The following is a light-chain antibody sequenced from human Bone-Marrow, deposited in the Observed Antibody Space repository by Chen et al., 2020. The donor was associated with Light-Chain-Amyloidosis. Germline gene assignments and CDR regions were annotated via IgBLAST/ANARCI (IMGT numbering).Light chain of an antibody. Sequence: SYVLTQPSSLSGAPGQTATIARGGNNIGSTSVHWYQQTPGPAPLMVVDDDSDRPSGIPERLSGSNSGNTATLTISRVEAGDEADYYCQVWDRSRDRPVFGGGTTLTVL. J-gene: IGLJ3*02. V-gene: IGLV3-21*02. CDR3: QVWDRSRDRPV. CDR1: NIGSTS. CDR2: DDS.